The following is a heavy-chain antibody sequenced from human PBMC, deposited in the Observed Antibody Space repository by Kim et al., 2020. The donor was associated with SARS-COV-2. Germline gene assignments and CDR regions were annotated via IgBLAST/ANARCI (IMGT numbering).Heavy chain of an antibody. J-gene: IGHJ4*02. D-gene: IGHD3-10*01. Sequence: GGSLRLSCAAYGFTFSSYAMSWVRQAPGKGLEWVSALSGGGVSTYYADSVKGRFTISSDNSKNTLYLQMNSLRAEDTAVYYCAKDWGFTYGSGSFFDCWGQGTLVTVSS. CDR2: LSGGGVST. CDR1: GFTFSSYA. CDR3: AKDWGFTYGSGSFFDC. V-gene: IGHV3-23*01.